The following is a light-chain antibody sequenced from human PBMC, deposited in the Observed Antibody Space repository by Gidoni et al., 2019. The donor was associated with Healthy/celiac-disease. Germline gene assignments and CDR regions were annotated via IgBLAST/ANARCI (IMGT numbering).Light chain of an antibody. CDR3: SSYTSSSTLV. CDR1: SSDVGGYNY. V-gene: IGLV2-14*01. Sequence: QSALTQPASVSGSPGQSITLSCTGPSSDVGGYNYLSWYQQHPGKAPKLMIYEVSNRLPGVSNRFSGSKSGNTASLTISGLQAEDEADYYCSSYTSSSTLVFGTGTKVTVL. J-gene: IGLJ1*01. CDR2: EVS.